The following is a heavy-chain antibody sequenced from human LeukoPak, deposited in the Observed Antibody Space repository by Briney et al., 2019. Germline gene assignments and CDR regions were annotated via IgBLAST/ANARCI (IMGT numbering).Heavy chain of an antibody. D-gene: IGHD3-10*01. CDR3: ARDIRTRGGFDY. Sequence: ASVKVFCKASGYTFTSYGISWVRQAPGQGLEGMGWISAYNGNTNYAQKLQGRVTMTTDTSTSTAYVELRSLRSDDTAVYYCARDIRTRGGFDYWGQGTLVTVSS. CDR1: GYTFTSYG. V-gene: IGHV1-18*01. J-gene: IGHJ4*02. CDR2: ISAYNGNT.